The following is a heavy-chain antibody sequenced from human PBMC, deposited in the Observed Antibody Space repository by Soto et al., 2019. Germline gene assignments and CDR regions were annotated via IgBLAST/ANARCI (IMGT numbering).Heavy chain of an antibody. CDR3: ARGYSYGQY. V-gene: IGHV4-31*03. Sequence: QVQLQESGPGLVKPSQTLSLTCTVSGGSISSGGYYWSGIRQHPGKGPEWIGHIYNSGSTYYNPSVKSRFTISVDTYKNQFSLKLSSVTAADTAVYYCARGYSYGQYWGQGTLVTVSS. CDR1: GGSISSGGYY. J-gene: IGHJ4*02. D-gene: IGHD5-18*01. CDR2: IYNSGST.